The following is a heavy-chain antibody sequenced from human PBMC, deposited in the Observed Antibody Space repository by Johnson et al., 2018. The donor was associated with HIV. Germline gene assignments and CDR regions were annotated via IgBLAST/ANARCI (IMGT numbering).Heavy chain of an antibody. CDR2: IRNDGSVT. V-gene: IGHV3-74*02. J-gene: IGHJ3*02. D-gene: IGHD4-17*01. CDR1: GFTFDDYG. Sequence: VQLVESGGGVVRPGGSLRLSCAASGFTFDDYGMSWVRQAPGKGLVWVSRIRNDGSVTTYADSVKGRFFISSDNSKNALYLQMNSLRAEDTAVYYCTKVREIGWEYYGDAFDIWGQGTMVTVSS. CDR3: TKVREIGWEYYGDAFDI.